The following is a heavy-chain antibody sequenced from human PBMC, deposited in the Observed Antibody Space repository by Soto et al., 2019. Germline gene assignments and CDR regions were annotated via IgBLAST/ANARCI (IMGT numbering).Heavy chain of an antibody. J-gene: IGHJ2*01. CDR2: IYRSGST. V-gene: IGHV4-30-4*01. Sequence: QVQLQESGPGLVKPSQTLSLTCTVSSGSISSGDYYWSWIRQPPGTGLEWIGYIYRSGSTFYNPSPKSRVSISLDTSKNQFSLKLSSVTAADTAVYYCARRLGTNNWYFDLWGRGTLVTVSS. D-gene: IGHD1-26*01. CDR1: SGSISSGDYY. CDR3: ARRLGTNNWYFDL.